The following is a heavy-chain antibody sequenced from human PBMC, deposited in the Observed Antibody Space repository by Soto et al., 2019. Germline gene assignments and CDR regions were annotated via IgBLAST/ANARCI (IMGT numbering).Heavy chain of an antibody. CDR1: GGTFSSYA. CDR3: ARAGGGYCSGGSCYGFDY. Sequence: SVKVSCKASGGTFSSYAISWVLQAPGQGREWMGGIIPIFGTANYAQKFQGRVTITADESTSTAYMELSSLRSEDTAVYYCARAGGGYCSGGSCYGFDYWGQGTLVTVSS. V-gene: IGHV1-69*13. J-gene: IGHJ4*02. CDR2: IIPIFGTA. D-gene: IGHD2-15*01.